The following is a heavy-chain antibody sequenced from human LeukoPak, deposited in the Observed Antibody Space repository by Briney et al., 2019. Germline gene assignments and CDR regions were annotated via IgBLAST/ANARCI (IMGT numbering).Heavy chain of an antibody. CDR2: IYSGGST. D-gene: IGHD3-3*01. CDR3: ARGYYDFWSGYLPPIDY. J-gene: IGHJ4*02. Sequence: PGGSLRLSCAASGFTVSSNYMSWVCQAPGKGLEWGSVIYSGGSTYYADSVKGRFTISRDNSNNTLYLQMNSLRAEDTAVYYCARGYYDFWSGYLPPIDYWGQGTLVTVSS. CDR1: GFTVSSNY. V-gene: IGHV3-66*01.